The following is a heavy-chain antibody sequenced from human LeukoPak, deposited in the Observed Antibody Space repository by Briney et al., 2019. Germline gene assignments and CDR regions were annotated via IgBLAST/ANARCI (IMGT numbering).Heavy chain of an antibody. D-gene: IGHD3-10*01. Sequence: GGSLRLSCAASGFTFSSYAMSWVRQAPGKGLEWGSALSGSGGSTYYADSVKGRFTISRDNSKNTLYLQMNSLRAEDTAVYYCAKDSVVTMVRGVIPLFDYWGQGTLVTVSS. CDR1: GFTFSSYA. J-gene: IGHJ4*02. CDR3: AKDSVVTMVRGVIPLFDY. V-gene: IGHV3-23*01. CDR2: LSGSGGST.